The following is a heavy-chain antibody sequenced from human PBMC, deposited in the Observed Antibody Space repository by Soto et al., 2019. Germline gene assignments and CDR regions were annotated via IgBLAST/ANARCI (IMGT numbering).Heavy chain of an antibody. D-gene: IGHD4-17*01. CDR3: ASDYYGVDLGY. Sequence: QVQLVESGGALVRPGGYLRLSCAVSGFTFSDYYMSWIRQDPGKGLEWVSYISRGGSVIYYADSVKGRFTISRDDAKNSLYLQMNRLRAEDTAVYYCASDYYGVDLGYWGQGTLVTVSS. V-gene: IGHV3-11*01. CDR1: GFTFSDYY. CDR2: ISRGGSVI. J-gene: IGHJ4*02.